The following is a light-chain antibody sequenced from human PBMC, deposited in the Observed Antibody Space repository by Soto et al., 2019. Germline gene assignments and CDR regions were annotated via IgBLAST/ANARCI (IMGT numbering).Light chain of an antibody. CDR1: QSVSSS. CDR3: QYYGSSRT. Sequence: EIVLTQSPGTLSLSPGERATLSCRASQSVSSSLAWYQQKPGQAPRLLIYGASSRATGIPDRFSGSGSGPGFTLSSSRLEPDDFAVYFCQYYGSSRTFGQGTKVEI. CDR2: GAS. J-gene: IGKJ1*01. V-gene: IGKV3-20*01.